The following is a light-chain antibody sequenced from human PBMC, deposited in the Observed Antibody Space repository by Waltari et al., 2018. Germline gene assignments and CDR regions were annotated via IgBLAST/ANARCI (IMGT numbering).Light chain of an antibody. J-gene: IGKJ4*01. CDR1: QTINNNF. CDR2: GAS. V-gene: IGKV3-20*01. CDR3: QQYDGSVLT. Sequence: IVLTQSPDTLSLSPGQRATLSCRASQTINNNFLVWHQQKPGQAPRLLIHGASSRATGFPDRFSGSGSGTDFTLTISSLEPEDVAVYYCQQYDGSVLTFGGGTKVEI.